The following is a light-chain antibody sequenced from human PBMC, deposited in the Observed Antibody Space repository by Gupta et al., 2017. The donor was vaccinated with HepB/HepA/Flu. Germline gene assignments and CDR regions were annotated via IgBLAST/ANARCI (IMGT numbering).Light chain of an antibody. J-gene: IGKJ3*01. CDR2: LGS. V-gene: IGKV2-28*01. CDR1: QSLLPSNGTNY. Sequence: DIVITQSPLSLHVTPGESASISCRSRQSLLPSNGTNYLDWFVQKPGQSPQLLIYLGSNRAAGVPDRFSGSGSGTDFTLKINRGEAEDVGVYYCREKLQAPFTFGHGTKVDVK. CDR3: REKLQAPFT.